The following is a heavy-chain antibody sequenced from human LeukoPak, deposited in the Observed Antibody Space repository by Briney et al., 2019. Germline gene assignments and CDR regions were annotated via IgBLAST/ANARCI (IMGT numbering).Heavy chain of an antibody. J-gene: IGHJ6*03. CDR2: IYSGDYDN. CDR1: GYSFSTYW. D-gene: IGHD5-24*01. V-gene: IGHV5-51*01. Sequence: GASQKISCKGSGYSFSTYWIGWVRQMPGKGLEWMGIIYSGDYDNRYSPSFQGQVTISADKSITTASLQWSSLKASDPAMYYCAKVVELATLTGDSYTYSYHMDVWGKGTAVTVSS. CDR3: AKVVELATLTGDSYTYSYHMDV.